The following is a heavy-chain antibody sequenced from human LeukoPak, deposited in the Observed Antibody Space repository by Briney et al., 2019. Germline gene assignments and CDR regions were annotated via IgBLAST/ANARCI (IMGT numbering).Heavy chain of an antibody. CDR3: ARDQGGWEPPVLRY. CDR1: GFTVSSNY. Sequence: HPGGSLRLSCAASGFTVSSNYMSWVRQAPGKGLEWVSVIYSGGSTYYADSVRGRFTISRDNSKNTLYLQMNSLRAEDTAVYYCARDQGGWEPPVLRYWGQGTLVTVSS. J-gene: IGHJ4*02. V-gene: IGHV3-66*01. D-gene: IGHD1-26*01. CDR2: IYSGGST.